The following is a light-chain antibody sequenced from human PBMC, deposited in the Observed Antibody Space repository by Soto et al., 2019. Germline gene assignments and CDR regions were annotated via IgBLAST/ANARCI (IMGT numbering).Light chain of an antibody. CDR3: QHYNDWPPWT. Sequence: EIVMTQSQATLSVSPGERATLSCRASQSVNINLAWYQQKTGQAPRLLIYGASTRATGIPARFSGSGSGTEFTLTISSLQSEDYAVYYCQHYNDWPPWTFGQGTKVEIK. CDR1: QSVNIN. CDR2: GAS. V-gene: IGKV3-15*01. J-gene: IGKJ1*01.